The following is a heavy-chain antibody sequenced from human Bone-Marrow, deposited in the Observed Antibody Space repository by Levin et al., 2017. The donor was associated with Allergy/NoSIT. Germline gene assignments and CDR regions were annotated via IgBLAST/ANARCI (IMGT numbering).Heavy chain of an antibody. Sequence: GASVKVSCKASGYRFTGFYLHWVRQAPGQGLEWLGRINPSSGGALYEQKFQGRITMTRDTSISTGYLEINSLRPDDTAVYYCARAIKAGLDDFDIWGQGTMVTVPS. CDR2: INPSSGGA. V-gene: IGHV1-2*06. D-gene: IGHD5-12*01. CDR3: ARAIKAGLDDFDI. CDR1: GYRFTGFY. J-gene: IGHJ3*02.